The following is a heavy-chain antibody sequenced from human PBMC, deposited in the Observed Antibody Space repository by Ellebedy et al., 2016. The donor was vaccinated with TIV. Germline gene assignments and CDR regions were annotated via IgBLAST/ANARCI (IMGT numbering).Heavy chain of an antibody. D-gene: IGHD3-22*01. CDR2: IDKNGSPT. CDR3: ARMGHYDSSGYYGYFQQ. V-gene: IGHV3-74*01. J-gene: IGHJ1*01. CDR1: GFTFSGHW. Sequence: GESLKISXAASGFTFSGHWMHWVRQAPGKGLVWVSRIDKNGSPTDYADSVRGRFTISRDNAKNTLYLQMNSLRAEDTAVYYCARMGHYDSSGYYGYFQQWGQGTLVTVSS.